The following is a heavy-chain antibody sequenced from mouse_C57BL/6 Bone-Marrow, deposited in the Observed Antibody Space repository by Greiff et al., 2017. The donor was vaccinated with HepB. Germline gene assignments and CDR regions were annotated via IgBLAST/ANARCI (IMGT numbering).Heavy chain of an antibody. CDR2: IRSKSNNYAT. V-gene: IGHV10-1*01. J-gene: IGHJ3*01. Sequence: EVMLVESGGGLVQPKGSLKLSCAASGFSFNTYAMNWVRQAPGKGLEWVARIRSKSNNYATYYADSVKDRFTISRDDSESMLYLQMNNLKTEDTAMYYCVRHDGYHGAWFAYWGQGTLVTVSA. CDR1: GFSFNTYA. CDR3: VRHDGYHGAWFAY. D-gene: IGHD2-3*01.